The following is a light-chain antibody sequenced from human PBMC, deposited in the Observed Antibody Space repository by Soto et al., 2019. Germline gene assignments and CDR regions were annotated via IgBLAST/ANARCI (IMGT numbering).Light chain of an antibody. CDR1: SSDVGGYKF. CDR3: RSYTSANTRV. V-gene: IGLV2-14*01. Sequence: QSVLTQPASVSASPGQSITISCTGTSSDVGGYKFVSWYQHHPGKAPKLMIYEVNNRPSGVSNRFSGSKSGNTASLTISGRKPEDEADYYCRSYTSANTRVFGGGTKLTVL. CDR2: EVN. J-gene: IGLJ3*02.